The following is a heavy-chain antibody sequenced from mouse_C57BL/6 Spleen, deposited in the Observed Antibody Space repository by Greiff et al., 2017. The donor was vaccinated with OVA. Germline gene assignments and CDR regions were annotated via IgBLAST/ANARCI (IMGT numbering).Heavy chain of an antibody. J-gene: IGHJ2*01. Sequence: EVKLVESGGGLVKPGGSLKLSCAASGFTFSDYGMHWVRQAPEKGLEWVAYISSGSSTIYYADTVKGRFTSSRDNAKNTLFLQMTSLRSEDTTMYYCARPYYGSSYYFDYWGQGTTLTVSS. CDR3: ARPYYGSSYYFDY. V-gene: IGHV5-17*01. CDR1: GFTFSDYG. CDR2: ISSGSSTI. D-gene: IGHD1-1*01.